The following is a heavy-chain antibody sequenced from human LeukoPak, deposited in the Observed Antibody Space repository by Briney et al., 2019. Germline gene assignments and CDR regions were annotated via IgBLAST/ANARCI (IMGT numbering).Heavy chain of an antibody. D-gene: IGHD3-3*01. Sequence: SETLSLTCAVYGGSFSGYYWSWIRQPPGKGLEWIGEINHSGSHNYNPSLKSRVTISVDTSKNQFSLKLSSVTAADTAVYYCARGGRGFWSGYAARAFDIWGQGTMVTVSS. J-gene: IGHJ3*02. CDR1: GGSFSGYY. CDR2: INHSGSH. V-gene: IGHV4-34*01. CDR3: ARGGRGFWSGYAARAFDI.